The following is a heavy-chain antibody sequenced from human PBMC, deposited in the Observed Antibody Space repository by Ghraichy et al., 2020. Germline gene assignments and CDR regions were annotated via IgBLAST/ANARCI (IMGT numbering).Heavy chain of an antibody. CDR3: ARHPRGGDPADYYYYMDV. J-gene: IGHJ6*03. CDR1: GYSFTSYW. V-gene: IGHV5-51*01. Sequence: GESLNISCKGSGYSFTSYWIGWVRQMPGKGLEWMGIIYPGDSDTRYSPSFQGQVTISADKSISTAYLQWSSLKASDTAMYYCARHPRGGDPADYYYYMDVWGKGTTVTVSS. CDR2: IYPGDSDT. D-gene: IGHD6-25*01.